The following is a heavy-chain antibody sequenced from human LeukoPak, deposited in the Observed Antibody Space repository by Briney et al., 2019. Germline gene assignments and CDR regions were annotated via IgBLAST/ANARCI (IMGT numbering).Heavy chain of an antibody. D-gene: IGHD6-6*01. CDR3: ARATVPLEYSSSSHFYYYYMDV. J-gene: IGHJ6*03. CDR2: IYSGGST. CDR1: GFTVSSDY. V-gene: IGHV3-53*01. Sequence: PGGSLRLSCAASGFTVSSDYMSWVRQVPGKGLEWVSIIYSGGSTYYADSVKGRFTISRDNSKNTLYLQMNSLRGEDTAVYYCARATVPLEYSSSSHFYYYYMDVWGKGTTVAVPS.